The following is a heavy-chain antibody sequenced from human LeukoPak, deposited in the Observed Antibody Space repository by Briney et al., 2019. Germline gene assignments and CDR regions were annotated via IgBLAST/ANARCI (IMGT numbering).Heavy chain of an antibody. CDR3: ARGRVLSRYFQH. D-gene: IGHD2/OR15-2a*01. V-gene: IGHV4-39*07. CDR1: GGSISSSSYY. J-gene: IGHJ1*01. CDR2: INHSGST. Sequence: SETLSLTCTVSGGSISSSSYYWGWIRQPPGKGLEWIGEINHSGSTNYNPSLKSRVTISVDTSKNQFSLKLSSVTAADTAVYYCARGRVLSRYFQHWGQGTLVTVSS.